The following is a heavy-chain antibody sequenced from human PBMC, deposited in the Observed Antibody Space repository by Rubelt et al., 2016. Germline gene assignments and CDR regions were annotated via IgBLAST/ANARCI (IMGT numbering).Heavy chain of an antibody. CDR2: MYHSGRT. CDR3: ARLKGITIFGVVNPYFDY. CDR1: GDSIKSSNSY. V-gene: IGHV4-39*01. Sequence: QVQLQESGLGLVKPSGTLSLTCVVSGDSIKSSNSYWSWVRQPPGKGLEYIGSMYHSGRTYYNPSLKSRVTISVDTSKNQFSLKLNSVTAADTAVYYCARLKGITIFGVVNPYFDYWGQGLLVTVSS. D-gene: IGHD3-3*01. J-gene: IGHJ4*02.